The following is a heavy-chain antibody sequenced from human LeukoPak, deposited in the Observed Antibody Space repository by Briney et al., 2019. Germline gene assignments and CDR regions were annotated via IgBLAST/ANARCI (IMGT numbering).Heavy chain of an antibody. D-gene: IGHD2-21*01. Sequence: ETLSLTCTVSGGSISNYDWSWVRQAPGKWLDWVGRIKSKTEGEATNYAAPVKGRFSLSRDDSKNTLYLQMNSLKTEDTAVYYCTTDGTSDGLWYWGQGTLATVSS. CDR1: GGSISNYD. CDR3: TTDGTSDGLWY. V-gene: IGHV3-15*01. CDR2: IKSKTEGEAT. J-gene: IGHJ4*02.